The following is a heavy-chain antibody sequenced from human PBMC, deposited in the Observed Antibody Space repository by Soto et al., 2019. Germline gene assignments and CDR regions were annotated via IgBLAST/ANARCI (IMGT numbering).Heavy chain of an antibody. J-gene: IGHJ6*02. CDR3: ARDSVVREGSYYYYYGMDV. Sequence: SVKVSCKASGGTFSSYAISWVRQAPGQGLEWMGGIIPIFGTANYAQKFQGRVTITADKSTSTAYMELSSLRSEDTAVYYCARDSVVREGSYYYYYGMDVWGQGTTVTVS. D-gene: IGHD3-10*01. V-gene: IGHV1-69*06. CDR1: GGTFSSYA. CDR2: IIPIFGTA.